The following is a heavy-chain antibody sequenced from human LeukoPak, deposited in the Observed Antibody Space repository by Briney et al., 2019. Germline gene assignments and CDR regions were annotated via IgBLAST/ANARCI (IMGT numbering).Heavy chain of an antibody. CDR3: ARARDDYSNYEPYYFDY. D-gene: IGHD4-11*01. Sequence: PSETLSLTCAVYGGSFSGYYWSWIRQPPGKGLEWIGEINHSGSTNYNPSLKSRVTISVDTSKNQFSLKLSSVTAADTAVYYCARARDDYSNYEPYYFDYWGQGTLVTVSS. V-gene: IGHV4-34*01. CDR1: GGSFSGYY. J-gene: IGHJ4*02. CDR2: INHSGST.